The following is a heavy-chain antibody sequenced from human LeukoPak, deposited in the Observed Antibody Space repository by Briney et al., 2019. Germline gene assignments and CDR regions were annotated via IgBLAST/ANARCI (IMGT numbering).Heavy chain of an antibody. V-gene: IGHV3-15*01. CDR3: TLRITMIVEGDY. CDR2: IKSKTDGGTT. CDR1: GFTFSNAW. D-gene: IGHD3-22*01. Sequence: GGSLRLSCAASGFTFSNAWMSWVRQAPGKGLEWVGRIKSKTDGGTTDYAAPVKGRFTISRDDSKNTLYLQMNSLKTEDTAVYYCTLRITMIVEGDYWGQGTLVTVSS. J-gene: IGHJ4*02.